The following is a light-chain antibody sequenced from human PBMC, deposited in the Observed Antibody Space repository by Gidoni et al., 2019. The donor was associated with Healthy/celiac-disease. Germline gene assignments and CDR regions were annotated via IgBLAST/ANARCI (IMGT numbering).Light chain of an antibody. CDR3: QQYYSTLWT. Sequence: DIVMTQSPDSLAVSLGERATINCKSSQSVLYSSNNKNYLAWYQQKPGQPPKLLIYWASTRESGVPDRFSGSGSGTDFTLTISSLQAEDVAVYYGQQYYSTLWTFGQGTKVEIK. V-gene: IGKV4-1*01. CDR1: QSVLYSSNNKNY. CDR2: WAS. J-gene: IGKJ1*01.